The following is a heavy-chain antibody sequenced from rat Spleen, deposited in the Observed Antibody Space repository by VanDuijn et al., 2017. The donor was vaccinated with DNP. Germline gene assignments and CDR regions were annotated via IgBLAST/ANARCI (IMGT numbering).Heavy chain of an antibody. V-gene: IGHV3-1*01. J-gene: IGHJ1*01. Sequence: EVQLQGSGPGLVKPSQSLSLTCSVTGYSITSDYWGWIRKFPGNKMEWVGHISYSGSTSYNPSLKSRISITRDTSKNQLFLQMNSLRSEDTATYYCARDGTVFRYFDFWGPGTMVIVSS. CDR3: ARDGTVFRYFDF. D-gene: IGHD1-11*01. CDR1: GYSITSDY. CDR2: ISYSGST.